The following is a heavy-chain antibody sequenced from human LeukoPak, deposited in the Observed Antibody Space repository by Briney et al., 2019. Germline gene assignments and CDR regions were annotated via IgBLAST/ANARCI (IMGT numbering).Heavy chain of an antibody. CDR2: ISYDGSNK. CDR1: GFTFSSYA. CDR3: AREVEYSAEYFQH. J-gene: IGHJ1*01. V-gene: IGHV3-30-3*01. Sequence: GGSLRLSCAASGFTFSSYAMHWVRQAPGKGLEWVAVISYDGSNKYYADSVKGRFTISRDNSKNTLYLQMNSLRAEDTVVYYCAREVEYSAEYFQHWGQGTLVTVSS. D-gene: IGHD2-15*01.